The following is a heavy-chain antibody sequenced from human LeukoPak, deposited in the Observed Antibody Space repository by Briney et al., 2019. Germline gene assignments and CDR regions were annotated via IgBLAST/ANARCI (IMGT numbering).Heavy chain of an antibody. V-gene: IGHV3-30*18. CDR3: AKLGGSTSFNTENYYYYYGMDV. J-gene: IGHJ6*02. D-gene: IGHD2-2*02. CDR1: GFTFSSYG. CDR2: ISYDGSNK. Sequence: GRSLRLSCAASGFTFSSYGMHWVRQAPGKGLEWVAVISYDGSNKYYADSVKGRFTISRDNSKNTLYLQMNSLRAEDTAVYYCAKLGGSTSFNTENYYYYYGMDVWGQGTTVTVSS.